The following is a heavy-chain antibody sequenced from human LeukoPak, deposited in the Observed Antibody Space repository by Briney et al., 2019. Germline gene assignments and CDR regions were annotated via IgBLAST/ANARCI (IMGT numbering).Heavy chain of an antibody. D-gene: IGHD5-18*01. CDR1: GGTFSSYA. J-gene: IGHJ4*02. CDR3: ARGRDSYGFQDC. V-gene: IGHV1-69*06. CDR2: IIPIFGTA. Sequence: ASVKVSCKASGGTFSSYAISWVRQAPGQGLEWMGGIIPIFGTANYAQKFQGRVTITADKSTSTAYMELSSLRSDDTAVYYCARGRDSYGFQDCWGQGTLVTVSS.